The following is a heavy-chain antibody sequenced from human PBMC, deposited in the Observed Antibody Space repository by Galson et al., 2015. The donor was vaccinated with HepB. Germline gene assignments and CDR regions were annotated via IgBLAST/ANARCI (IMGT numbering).Heavy chain of an antibody. CDR1: GYSFTSYW. CDR2: IDPSDSYT. Sequence: QSGAEVKKPGESLRISCKGSGYSFTSYWISWVRQMPGKGLEWMGRIDPSDSYTNYSPSFQGHVTISADKSISTAYLQWSSLKASDTAMYYCAREGRGYSYGIRNPFDYWGQGTLVTVSS. CDR3: AREGRGYSYGIRNPFDY. J-gene: IGHJ4*02. D-gene: IGHD5-18*01. V-gene: IGHV5-10-1*01.